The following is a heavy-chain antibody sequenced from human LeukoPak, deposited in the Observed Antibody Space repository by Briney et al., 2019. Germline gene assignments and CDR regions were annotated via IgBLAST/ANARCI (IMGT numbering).Heavy chain of an antibody. Sequence: SETLSLTCTVSGGSISSSSYYWGWIRQPPGKGLEWIGRIYTSGSTNYNPSLKSRVTMSVDTSKNQFSLKLSSVTAADTAVYYCARAAENYYDSSGYRYYYGMDVWGQGTTVTVSS. CDR3: ARAAENYYDSSGYRYYYGMDV. V-gene: IGHV4-39*07. CDR1: GGSISSSSYY. CDR2: IYTSGST. D-gene: IGHD3-22*01. J-gene: IGHJ6*02.